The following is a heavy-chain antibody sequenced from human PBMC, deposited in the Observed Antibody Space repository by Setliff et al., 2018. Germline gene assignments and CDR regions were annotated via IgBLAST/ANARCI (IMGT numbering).Heavy chain of an antibody. CDR3: ARQSGSGSSPYFDF. CDR1: GDSFSDYY. V-gene: IGHV4-34*01. J-gene: IGHJ4*02. CDR2: INHRGST. D-gene: IGHD3-10*01. Sequence: PSETLSLTCAVYGDSFSDYYWSWIRQPPGKGLEWIEEINHRGSTNYSPSLRSRVTISPDTSKNQFSLKLTSVTAADTAVYYCARQSGSGSSPYFDFWGQGTLVTVSS.